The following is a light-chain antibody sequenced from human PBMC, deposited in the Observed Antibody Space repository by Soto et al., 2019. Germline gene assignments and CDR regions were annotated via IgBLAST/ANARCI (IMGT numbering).Light chain of an antibody. CDR1: QSFRGL. J-gene: IGKJ5*01. V-gene: IGKV3-11*01. Sequence: EVVLTRSPFTLSLSPGERATLSCRASQSFRGLLAWYQQKPGQAPRLLIYDAYNRATGIPPRFSGSGSGTDFTLTISSLEPEDSAVYYCQQRHMWPITFGQGTRL. CDR2: DAY. CDR3: QQRHMWPIT.